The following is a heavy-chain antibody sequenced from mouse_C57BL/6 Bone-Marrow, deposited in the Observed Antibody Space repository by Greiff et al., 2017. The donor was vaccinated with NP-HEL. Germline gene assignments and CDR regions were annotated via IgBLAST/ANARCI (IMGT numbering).Heavy chain of an antibody. CDR2: IYYSGTI. V-gene: IGHV3-5*01. CDR3: ARGGLLHAMDY. CDR1: GISITTGNYR. D-gene: IGHD2-10*01. J-gene: IGHJ4*01. Sequence: EVKLVESGPGLVKPSQTVFLTCTVTGISITTGNYRWSWIRQFPGNKLEWIGYIYYSGTITYNPSLTSRTTITRDTPKNQFFLEMNSLTAEDTATYYSARGGLLHAMDYWGQGTSVTVSS.